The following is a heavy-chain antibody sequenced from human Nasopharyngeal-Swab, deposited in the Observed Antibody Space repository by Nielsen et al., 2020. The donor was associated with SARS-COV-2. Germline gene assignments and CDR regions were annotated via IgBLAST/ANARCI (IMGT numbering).Heavy chain of an antibody. Sequence: VRQMPGKGLEWVGRIRSKDKNYATAYGTSVKGRFIISRDDSKNTAFLQMNSLKTEDTAVYFCTTSFTVGGPKDYWGQGTPVTVSS. V-gene: IGHV3-73*01. D-gene: IGHD3-16*01. CDR2: IRSKDKNYAT. J-gene: IGHJ4*02. CDR3: TTSFTVGGPKDY.